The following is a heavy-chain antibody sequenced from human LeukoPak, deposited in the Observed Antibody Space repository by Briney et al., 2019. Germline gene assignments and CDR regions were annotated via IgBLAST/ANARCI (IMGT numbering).Heavy chain of an antibody. D-gene: IGHD3-10*01. Sequence: GGSLRLSCAASGFTFSSYSMNWVRQAPGKGLEWVSSISSSSSYIYYADSVKGRFTISRDNAKNSLHLQMNSLRAEDTAVYYCARAQLWFGESPTLDYWGQGTLVTVSS. CDR1: GFTFSSYS. V-gene: IGHV3-21*01. CDR2: ISSSSSYI. J-gene: IGHJ4*02. CDR3: ARAQLWFGESPTLDY.